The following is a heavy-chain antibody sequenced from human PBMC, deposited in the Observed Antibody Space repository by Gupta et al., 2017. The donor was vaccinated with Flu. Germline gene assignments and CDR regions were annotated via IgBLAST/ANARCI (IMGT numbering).Heavy chain of an antibody. CDR3: ARYFWSGRTMDA. CDR1: GYTRTGNY. Sequence: QVPLVQAGAEVKKPGASVKVSCKASGYTRTGNYLQWLRQAPGQGLAWMGWINPNTGGTNYAQKFQGRVTMTRDTCISTAYMELSRLRSDDTAVYYCARYFWSGRTMDAWGQGTTVTVSS. V-gene: IGHV1-2*02. D-gene: IGHD3-3*01. J-gene: IGHJ6*02. CDR2: INPNTGGT.